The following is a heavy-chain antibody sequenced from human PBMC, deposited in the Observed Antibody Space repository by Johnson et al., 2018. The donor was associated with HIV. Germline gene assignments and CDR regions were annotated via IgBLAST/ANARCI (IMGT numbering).Heavy chain of an antibody. J-gene: IGHJ3*02. CDR3: ARDICTGGVCYDAFDI. D-gene: IGHD2-8*02. CDR2: ISSDESNK. V-gene: IGHV3-30*04. CDR1: GFTFSTYA. Sequence: QVQLVESGGGVVQPGRSLRLSCAASGFTFSTYAMHWVRQAPGKGLEWVAVISSDESNKYYADSVKGRFTISRDNSKNTLFLQMDSLRADDTAVYYCARDICTGGVCYDAFDIWGQGTMVTVSS.